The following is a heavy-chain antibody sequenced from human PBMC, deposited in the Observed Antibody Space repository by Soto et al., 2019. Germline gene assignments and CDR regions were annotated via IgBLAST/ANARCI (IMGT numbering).Heavy chain of an antibody. CDR1: GFTFKRHA. V-gene: IGHV3-23*01. Sequence: PGGSMGLSCTASGFTFKRHAMTWVRQAPGKGLEWVSGLSDSGGSIYYADSVKGRFTISRDNSMNTLYLQMNTLRAEDTAVYYCAKVSSAWYAGFFDLWGQGTLVTVSS. CDR2: LSDSGGSI. J-gene: IGHJ4*02. D-gene: IGHD2-8*01. CDR3: AKVSSAWYAGFFDL.